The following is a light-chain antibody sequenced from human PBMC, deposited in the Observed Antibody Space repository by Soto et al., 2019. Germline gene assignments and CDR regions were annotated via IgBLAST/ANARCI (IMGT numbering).Light chain of an antibody. J-gene: IGKJ1*01. Sequence: IVITQSPATLSVSPGESATLSCRASQSVRSNLAWYQQRPGQAPRLLIYDASTRATDIPARFSGSGSGTDFTLTISSLQSEDFAVYYCQHYNNWPTFGLGTKVDIK. V-gene: IGKV3-15*01. CDR2: DAS. CDR1: QSVRSN. CDR3: QHYNNWPT.